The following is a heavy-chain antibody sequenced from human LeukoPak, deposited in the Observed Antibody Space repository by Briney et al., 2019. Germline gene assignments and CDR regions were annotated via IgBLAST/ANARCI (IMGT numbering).Heavy chain of an antibody. CDR1: GFTFSSYA. Sequence: GRSLRLSCAASGFTFSSYAINWVRQAPGKGLEWVAVISHDGSDKYYADSVKGRFTMSRDNSKNRLYLQMNSLRLEDTALYYCARDSVGCAFDVWGQGTMVTVSS. J-gene: IGHJ3*01. D-gene: IGHD4-23*01. CDR2: ISHDGSDK. V-gene: IGHV3-30*04. CDR3: ARDSVGCAFDV.